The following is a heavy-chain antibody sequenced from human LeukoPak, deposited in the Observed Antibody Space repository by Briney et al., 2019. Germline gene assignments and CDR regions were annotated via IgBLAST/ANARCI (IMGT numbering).Heavy chain of an antibody. V-gene: IGHV5-51*01. J-gene: IGHJ3*02. D-gene: IGHD6-6*01. CDR3: ARGHWGAARSTAIDI. CDR1: GYSFASYW. CDR2: IYPGDSDT. Sequence: GESLKISCKGSGYSFASYWIGWVRQMPGKGLEWMGIIYPGDSDTRYSPSFQGQVTISADKSISTAYLQWSSLKASHTAMYYCARGHWGAARSTAIDIWGQGTMVTASS.